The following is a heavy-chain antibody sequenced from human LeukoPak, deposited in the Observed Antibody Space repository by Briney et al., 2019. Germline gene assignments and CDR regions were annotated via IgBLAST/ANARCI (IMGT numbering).Heavy chain of an antibody. CDR1: GGSISSYY. CDR3: ASTTGDGTTRVRSWWYFDL. V-gene: IGHV4-59*08. J-gene: IGHJ2*01. D-gene: IGHD1-1*01. Sequence: SETLSLTCTVSGGSISSYYWSWIRQPPGKGLEWIGYIYYSGSTNYNPSLKSRVTISVDTSKNQFSLKLSSVTAADTAVYYCASTTGDGTTRVRSWWYFDLWGRGTLVTVSS. CDR2: IYYSGST.